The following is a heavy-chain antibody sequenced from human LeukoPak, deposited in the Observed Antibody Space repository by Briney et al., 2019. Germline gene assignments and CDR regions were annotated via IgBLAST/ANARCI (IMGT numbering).Heavy chain of an antibody. V-gene: IGHV4-59*08. CDR2: IYYSGST. CDR1: GGSISSYY. D-gene: IGHD4-17*01. J-gene: IGHJ3*02. CDR3: ARGQEATVTMNDAFDI. Sequence: PSETLSLTCTVSGGSISSYYWSWIRQPPGKGLEWIGYIYYSGSTNYNPSLKSRVTISVDTSKNQFSLKLSSVTAADTAVYYCARGQEATVTMNDAFDIWGQGTMVTVSS.